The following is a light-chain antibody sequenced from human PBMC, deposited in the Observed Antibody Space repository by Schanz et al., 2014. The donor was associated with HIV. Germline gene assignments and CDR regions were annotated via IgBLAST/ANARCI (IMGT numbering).Light chain of an antibody. J-gene: IGLJ3*02. CDR1: VSHVGSNS. CDR3: AAWDDSLKGWV. Sequence: QSVLTQPPSASGTPGQRVTISCSGSVSHVGSNSVNWPHQFPGAAPKLLIYSYPQRPSGVPDRFSGSRSGTSASLAISVLQAEDEADYYCAAWDDSLKGWVFGGGTKLTVL. CDR2: SYP. V-gene: IGLV1-44*01.